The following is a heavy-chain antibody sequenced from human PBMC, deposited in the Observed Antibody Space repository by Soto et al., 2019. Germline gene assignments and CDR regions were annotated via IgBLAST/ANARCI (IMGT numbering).Heavy chain of an antibody. V-gene: IGHV3-11*01. CDR1: GFTFSDYY. J-gene: IGHJ4*02. CDR3: ASSITIFGVVTTLDY. CDR2: ISSSGSTI. D-gene: IGHD3-3*01. Sequence: QVQLVESGGGLVKPGGSLRLSCAASGFTFSDYYMRWIRQAPGKGLEWVSYISSSGSTIYYADYVKGRFTISRDNAKNSLYLQMNSLRAEDTAVYYCASSITIFGVVTTLDYWGQGTLVTVSS.